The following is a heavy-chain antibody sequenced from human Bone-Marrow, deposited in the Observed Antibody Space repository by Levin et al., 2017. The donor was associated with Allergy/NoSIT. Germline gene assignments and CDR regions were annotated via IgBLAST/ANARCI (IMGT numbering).Heavy chain of an antibody. J-gene: IGHJ1*01. D-gene: IGHD1-26*01. Sequence: SCAASGFTFSSFGMHWVRQAPGKGLEWVAVISYDGSNKYYGGSVKGRFIISRDNSQNTLYLQMNSLRADDTAVYFCAKSEASGTYTQVQYWGQGTLVTVSS. CDR2: ISYDGSNK. V-gene: IGHV3-30*18. CDR1: GFTFSSFG. CDR3: AKSEASGTYTQVQY.